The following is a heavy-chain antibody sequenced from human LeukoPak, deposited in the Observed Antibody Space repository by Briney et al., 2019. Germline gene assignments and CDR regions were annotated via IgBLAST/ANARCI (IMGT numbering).Heavy chain of an antibody. J-gene: IGHJ6*02. D-gene: IGHD2-2*01. CDR3: ARVRLGYCSRTSCYEGDYYFGMDV. Sequence: AETLPLICAVCVGFFSVYYWIGLRQPRGKGGEGLGEINHSGSSNYSPPLKSRVTISVDTSKRQSSLKLSSATAADTAVYYCARVRLGYCSRTSCYEGDYYFGMDVGGQGTTVTVSS. CDR1: VGFFSVYY. CDR2: INHSGSS. V-gene: IGHV4-34*01.